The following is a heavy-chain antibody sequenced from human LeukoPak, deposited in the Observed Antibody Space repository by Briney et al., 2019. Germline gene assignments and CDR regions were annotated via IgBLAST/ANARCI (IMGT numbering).Heavy chain of an antibody. D-gene: IGHD3-22*01. J-gene: IGHJ4*02. CDR3: TTDSIAYYYDSSGYSEIDY. Sequence: GGSLRLSCAASGFTFSNAWMSWVRQAPGKGLEWVGRIKSKTDGGTTDYAAPVKGRFTISRDDSKNTPYLQMNSLKTEDTAVYYCTTDSIAYYYDSSGYSEIDYWGQGTLVTVSS. CDR2: IKSKTDGGTT. CDR1: GFTFSNAW. V-gene: IGHV3-15*01.